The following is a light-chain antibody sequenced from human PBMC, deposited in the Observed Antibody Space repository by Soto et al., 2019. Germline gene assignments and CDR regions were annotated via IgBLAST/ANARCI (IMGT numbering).Light chain of an antibody. CDR3: QQYNSSPT. V-gene: IGKV1-5*01. CDR2: DAS. J-gene: IGKJ4*01. Sequence: DIQMTQSPSTLSASVGDRVTMTCRASQNIFNWLAWYQQKPGKAPKVLIYDASSLQSGVPSRFSGSGSGTDFILTISSLQPDDFATYYCQQYNSSPTFGEGTKVEIK. CDR1: QNIFNW.